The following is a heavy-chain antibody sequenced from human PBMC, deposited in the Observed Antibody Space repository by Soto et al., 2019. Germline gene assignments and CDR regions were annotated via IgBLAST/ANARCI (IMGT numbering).Heavy chain of an antibody. V-gene: IGHV1-18*01. J-gene: IGHJ1*01. Sequence: ASVKVSCKASGYTFTNYGISWVRQAPGQGLEWMGWISGYNDNTNYAQNLQGRATMTTDTSTTTAYMELRSLRSDDTAVYYCARDEYCRDYTCSSIVYFQHWGQGTLVTVSS. CDR3: ARDEYCRDYTCSSIVYFQH. CDR2: ISGYNDNT. CDR1: GYTFTNYG. D-gene: IGHD2-15*01.